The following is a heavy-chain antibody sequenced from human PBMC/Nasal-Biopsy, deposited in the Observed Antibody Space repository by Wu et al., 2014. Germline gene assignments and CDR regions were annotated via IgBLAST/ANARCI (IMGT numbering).Heavy chain of an antibody. CDR3: VRAPSGESHFDY. D-gene: IGHD3-10*01. Sequence: VKVSCKASGYTLSSYDVHWVRQAPGQGLQWLGSINPHNARTTYAQNFRGRISMTVATSTSTVYLDLRSLRSDDTAVYFCVRAPSGESHFDYWGQGALVTVSS. CDR2: INPHNART. CDR1: GYTLSSYD. V-gene: IGHV1-18*01. J-gene: IGHJ4*02.